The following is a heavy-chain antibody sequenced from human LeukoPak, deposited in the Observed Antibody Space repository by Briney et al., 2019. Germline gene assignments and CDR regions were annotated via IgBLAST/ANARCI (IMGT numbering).Heavy chain of an antibody. CDR3: GGAFPPLRTSSAGDL. Sequence: GGSLRLSCSASGFAFSDYDMNWVRQAPGKGLEWVSSISYLSSHVYYGDSVKGRFSISRDNAKNSLYLQMNSLGAEDTAIYYCGGAFPPLRTSSAGDLWGQGILVTVSS. CDR2: ISYLSSHV. D-gene: IGHD3-16*01. V-gene: IGHV3-21*01. CDR1: GFAFSDYD. J-gene: IGHJ4*02.